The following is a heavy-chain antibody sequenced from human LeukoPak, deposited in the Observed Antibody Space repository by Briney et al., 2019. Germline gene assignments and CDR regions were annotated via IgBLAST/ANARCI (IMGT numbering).Heavy chain of an antibody. J-gene: IGHJ4*02. Sequence: ASVKVSCEASGYTFTSYGISWVRQAPGQGLEWMGWINPNSGGTNYAQKFQGRVTMTSDTSVSTAYMELSRLRSDDTAVYYCARDAITRGIIDYWGQGTLVTVSS. CDR3: ARDAITRGIIDY. V-gene: IGHV1-2*02. D-gene: IGHD3-10*01. CDR1: GYTFTSYG. CDR2: INPNSGGT.